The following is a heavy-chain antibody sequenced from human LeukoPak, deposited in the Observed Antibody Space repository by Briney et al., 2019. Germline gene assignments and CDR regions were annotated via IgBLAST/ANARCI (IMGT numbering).Heavy chain of an antibody. Sequence: SETLSLTCTVSGGSISGSGYYWGWIRQPAGKGLEWIGRIYTSGSTNYNPSLKSRVTMSVDTSKNQFSLKLSSVTAADTAVYYCARVGGATVVPGAFDIWGQGTMVTVSS. CDR1: GGSISGSGYY. CDR3: ARVGGATVVPGAFDI. D-gene: IGHD4-23*01. J-gene: IGHJ3*02. V-gene: IGHV4-61*02. CDR2: IYTSGST.